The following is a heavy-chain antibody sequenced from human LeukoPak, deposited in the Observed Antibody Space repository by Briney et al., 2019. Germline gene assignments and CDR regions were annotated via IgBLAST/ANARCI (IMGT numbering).Heavy chain of an antibody. D-gene: IGHD3-10*01. Sequence: GGSLRLSCAASEFSVGSNYMTWVRQAPGKGLEWVSLIYSGGSTYYADSVKGRFTISRDNSKNTLYLQMNSLRAEDTAVYYCVRGPYGSSISNWFDPWGQGLLVTVSS. CDR3: VRGPYGSSISNWFDP. V-gene: IGHV3-66*01. J-gene: IGHJ5*02. CDR2: IYSGGST. CDR1: EFSVGSNY.